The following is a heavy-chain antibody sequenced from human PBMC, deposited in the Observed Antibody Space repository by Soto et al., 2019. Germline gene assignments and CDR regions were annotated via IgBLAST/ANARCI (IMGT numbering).Heavy chain of an antibody. Sequence: SETLSLTCTVSGGSISRYYWSWIRQPPGKGLEWIGYMYNTGSTIYNPSLKSRINISVDTSKNQFSLKLNSVTAADTVVYYCARDLWGYCGADCYPLDVWGQGTTVTVS. CDR3: ARDLWGYCGADCYPLDV. V-gene: IGHV4-59*01. CDR2: MYNTGST. D-gene: IGHD2-21*02. CDR1: GGSISRYY. J-gene: IGHJ6*02.